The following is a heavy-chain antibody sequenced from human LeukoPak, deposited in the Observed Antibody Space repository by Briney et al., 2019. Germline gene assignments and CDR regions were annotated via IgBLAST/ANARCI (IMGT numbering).Heavy chain of an antibody. CDR3: ARVGASDAFDI. V-gene: IGHV3-21*01. Sequence: GGSLRLSCAASGFTFSSYSMNWARQAPGKGLEWVSSISSSSSYIYYADSVKGRFTISRDNAKNSLYLQMNSLRAEDTAVYYCARVGASDAFDIWGQGTMVTVSS. D-gene: IGHD4/OR15-4a*01. J-gene: IGHJ3*02. CDR1: GFTFSSYS. CDR2: ISSSSSYI.